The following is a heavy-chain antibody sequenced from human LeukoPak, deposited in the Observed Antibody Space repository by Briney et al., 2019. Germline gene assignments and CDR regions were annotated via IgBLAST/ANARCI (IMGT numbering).Heavy chain of an antibody. CDR3: ATGEYDFWSGYPYIGGGRGFQH. CDR1: GYTLTELS. Sequence: GASVKVSCKVSGYTLTELSMHWVRQAPGKGLEWMGGFDPEDGETIYAQKFQGRVTMTEDTSTGTAYMELSSLRSEDTAVYYCATGEYDFWSGYPYIGGGRGFQHWGQGTLVTVSS. V-gene: IGHV1-24*01. J-gene: IGHJ1*01. CDR2: FDPEDGET. D-gene: IGHD3-3*01.